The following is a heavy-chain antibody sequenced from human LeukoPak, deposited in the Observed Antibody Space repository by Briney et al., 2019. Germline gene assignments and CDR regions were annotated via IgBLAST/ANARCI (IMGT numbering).Heavy chain of an antibody. CDR3: ATENAYYYCWSVYYRNLNWFDP. Sequence: PGGSLRLSCAASGFTFSSYWMSWVRQAPGKGLEGVANIKQDGSEKYYVDSVKGRFTISRDNAKNSLYLQMNSLRAEDTAVYYCATENAYYYCWSVYYRNLNWFDPWGQGTLVTVSS. V-gene: IGHV3-7*01. CDR2: IKQDGSEK. CDR1: GFTFSSYW. D-gene: IGHD3-3*01. J-gene: IGHJ5*02.